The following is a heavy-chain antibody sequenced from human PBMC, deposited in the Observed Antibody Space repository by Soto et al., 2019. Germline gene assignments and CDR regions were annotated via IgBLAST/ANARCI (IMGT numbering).Heavy chain of an antibody. V-gene: IGHV4-59*01. D-gene: IGHD5-18*01. CDR1: GGSISSYY. CDR2: IYYSGST. Sequence: SETLSLTCTVSGGSISSYYWSWIRQPPGKGLEWIGYIYYSGSTNYNPSLKSRVTISADTSKNQFSLKLSSVTAADTAVYYCAGSTRGYSYFTVAEVGYWGQGTLVTVSS. J-gene: IGHJ4*02. CDR3: AGSTRGYSYFTVAEVGY.